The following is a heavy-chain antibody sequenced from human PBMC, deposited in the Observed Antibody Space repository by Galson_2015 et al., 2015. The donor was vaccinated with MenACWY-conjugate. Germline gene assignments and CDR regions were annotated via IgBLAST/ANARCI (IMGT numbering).Heavy chain of an antibody. J-gene: IGHJ3*02. CDR1: GFTLSSYA. D-gene: IGHD4-17*01. CDR3: AKDPIGDYVGAFDM. CDR2: ITGSGAAA. V-gene: IGHV3-23*01. Sequence: SLRLSCAASGFTLSSYAVTWVRQAPGKGLQWVSAITGSGAAAYYADSVRGQFTASRDISKNTVDLQLNALRAEDTAIYFCAKDPIGDYVGAFDMWGQGTMVAVSS.